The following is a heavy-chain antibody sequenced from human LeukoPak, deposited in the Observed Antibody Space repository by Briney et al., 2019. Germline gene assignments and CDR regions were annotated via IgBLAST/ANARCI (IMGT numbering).Heavy chain of an antibody. J-gene: IGHJ5*02. Sequence: GESLKISCKGSGYSFTSYWIGWVRQMPGKGLEWMGIIYPGDSDTRYSPSFQGQVTISADKSISTAYLQWSSLKASDTAMYYCARRTGWNGRKETRNWFDPWGQGTLVTVSS. D-gene: IGHD1-1*01. CDR2: IYPGDSDT. V-gene: IGHV5-51*01. CDR1: GYSFTSYW. CDR3: ARRTGWNGRKETRNWFDP.